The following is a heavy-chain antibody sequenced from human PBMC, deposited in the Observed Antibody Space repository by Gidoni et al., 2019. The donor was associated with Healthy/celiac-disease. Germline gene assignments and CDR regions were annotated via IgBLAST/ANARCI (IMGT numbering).Heavy chain of an antibody. Sequence: EVQLVESGGGLVQPGGSLRLSCAASGFTFSSSAMSWVRQAPGKGLEWVSAISGSGGSTYYADSVKGRFTISRDNSKNTLYLQMNSLRAEDTAVYYCAKGSAGGYSYGYFLGYWGQGTLVTVSS. D-gene: IGHD5-18*01. CDR2: ISGSGGST. CDR3: AKGSAGGYSYGYFLGY. CDR1: GFTFSSSA. J-gene: IGHJ4*02. V-gene: IGHV3-23*04.